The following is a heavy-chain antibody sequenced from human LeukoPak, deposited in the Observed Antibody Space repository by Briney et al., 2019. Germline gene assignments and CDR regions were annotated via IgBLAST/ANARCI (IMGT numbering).Heavy chain of an antibody. V-gene: IGHV1-2*02. CDR2: INPNSGGT. J-gene: IGHJ3*02. CDR3: ARRRSSSWFNDAFDI. D-gene: IGHD6-13*01. CDR1: GYTFTCYY. Sequence: ASVKVSCKASGYTFTCYYMHWVRQAPGQGLEWMGWINPNSGGTNYAQKFQGRVTMTRDTSISTAYMELSRLRSDDTAVYYCARRRSSSWFNDAFDIWGQGTMVTVSS.